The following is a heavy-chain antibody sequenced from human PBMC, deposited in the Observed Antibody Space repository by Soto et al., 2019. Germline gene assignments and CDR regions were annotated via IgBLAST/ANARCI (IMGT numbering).Heavy chain of an antibody. J-gene: IGHJ4*02. CDR1: SGSIFSSDYY. Sequence: PETLSLTCSVSSGSIFSSDYYWGWLRQAPGKGLEWIGSISYTGSTHHNPSLRSRVTISVDTPKSQFSLKLTSVTATDTAMYYCTRLVGVATSGYVGFDHWGQGTLVTVSS. CDR3: TRLVGVATSGYVGFDH. D-gene: IGHD1-26*01. V-gene: IGHV4-39*01. CDR2: ISYTGST.